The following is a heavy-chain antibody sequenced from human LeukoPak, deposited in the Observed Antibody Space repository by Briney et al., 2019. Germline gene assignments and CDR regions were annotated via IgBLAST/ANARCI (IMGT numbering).Heavy chain of an antibody. CDR1: GGSFSGYY. J-gene: IGHJ3*02. CDR2: INHSGST. Sequence: SETLPLTCAVYGGSFSGYYWSWIRQPPGKGLEWIGEINHSGSTNYNPSLKSRVTISVDTSKNQFSLKLSSVTAADTAVYYCARGESPPDAFDIWGQGTMVTVSS. CDR3: ARGESPPDAFDI. V-gene: IGHV4-34*01.